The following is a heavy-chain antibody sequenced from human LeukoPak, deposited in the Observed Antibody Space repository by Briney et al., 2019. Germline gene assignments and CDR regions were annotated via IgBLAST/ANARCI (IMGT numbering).Heavy chain of an antibody. D-gene: IGHD5-24*01. CDR2: IIPIFGTA. V-gene: IGHV1-69*13. CDR1: GGTFSSYA. J-gene: IGHJ3*02. Sequence: ASVKVSCKASGGTFSSYAISWVRQAPGQGLEWMGGIIPIFGTANYAQKFQGRVTITADESTSTAYMELSSLRSDDTAVYYCALPREMARALDAFDIWGKGTMVTVSS. CDR3: ALPREMARALDAFDI.